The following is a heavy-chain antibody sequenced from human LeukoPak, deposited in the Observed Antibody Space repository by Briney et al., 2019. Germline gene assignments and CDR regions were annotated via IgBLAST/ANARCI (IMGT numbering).Heavy chain of an antibody. D-gene: IGHD4-23*01. CDR1: GGSISSGDYY. Sequence: PSETLSLTCTVSGGSISSGDYYWSWIRQPPGKGLEWVGYIYYSGSTYYNPSLKSRVTISVDTSKNQFSLKLSSVTAADTAVYYCARDLLNEGNHLDYWGQGTLVTVSS. V-gene: IGHV4-30-4*01. CDR2: IYYSGST. CDR3: ARDLLNEGNHLDY. J-gene: IGHJ4*02.